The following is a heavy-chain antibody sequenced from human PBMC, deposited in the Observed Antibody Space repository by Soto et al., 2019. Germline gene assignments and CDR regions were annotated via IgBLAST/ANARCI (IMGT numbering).Heavy chain of an antibody. CDR2: IFPTGST. Sequence: SETLSLTCAVSGGSICSSSWWSWVRQPPGQGLEWIGEIFPTGSTKYTPSLRSRVSVSLDKSKNQFSLRLTSVTAADTAVYYCAKEGDCYGGSCPLDYWGQGILVTVSS. J-gene: IGHJ4*02. V-gene: IGHV4-4*02. CDR1: GGSICSSSW. D-gene: IGHD2-15*01. CDR3: AKEGDCYGGSCPLDY.